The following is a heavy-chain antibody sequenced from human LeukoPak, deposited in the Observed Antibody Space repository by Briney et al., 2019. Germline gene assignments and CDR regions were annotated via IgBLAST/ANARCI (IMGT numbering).Heavy chain of an antibody. Sequence: GASVTVSCKASGYTFTSNYMHWVRQAPGQGLEWMGIINPTGGSTSYAQKFQGRVTMTRDTSISTAYMEVSRLRSDDTAVYYCARDHQLPLLGWFDPWGQGTLVTVSS. CDR2: INPTGGST. CDR3: ARDHQLPLLGWFDP. V-gene: IGHV1-46*01. D-gene: IGHD2-2*01. J-gene: IGHJ5*02. CDR1: GYTFTSNY.